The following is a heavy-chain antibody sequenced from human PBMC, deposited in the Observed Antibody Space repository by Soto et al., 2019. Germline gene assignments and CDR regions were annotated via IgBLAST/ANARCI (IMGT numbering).Heavy chain of an antibody. CDR1: GFTVSSNY. D-gene: IGHD3-22*01. CDR3: ARAILGYAFDI. Sequence: EVQLVESGGGLIQPGGSLRLSCAASGFTVSSNYMSWVRQAPGKGLEWVSVIYSGGSTYYADSVKGRFTISRDNSKNSLYLQMNSLRAEDTAVYYCARAILGYAFDIWGQGTMVTVSS. V-gene: IGHV3-53*01. J-gene: IGHJ3*02. CDR2: IYSGGST.